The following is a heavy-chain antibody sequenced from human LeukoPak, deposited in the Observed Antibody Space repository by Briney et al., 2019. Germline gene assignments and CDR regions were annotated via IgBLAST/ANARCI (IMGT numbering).Heavy chain of an antibody. V-gene: IGHV1-24*01. CDR1: GYTLTELS. D-gene: IGHD1-1*01. Sequence: ASVKVSCRVSGYTLTELSMHWVRQAPGKGLEWMGGFDPEDGETIYAQKFQGRVTVTEDTSTDTAYMELSSLRSEDTAVYYCATGNSYNWNPYWGQGTLVTVSS. J-gene: IGHJ4*02. CDR3: ATGNSYNWNPY. CDR2: FDPEDGET.